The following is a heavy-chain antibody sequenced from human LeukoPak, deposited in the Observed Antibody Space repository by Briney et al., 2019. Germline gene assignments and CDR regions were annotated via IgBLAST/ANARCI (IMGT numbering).Heavy chain of an antibody. D-gene: IGHD1-14*01. J-gene: IGHJ4*02. CDR3: ARHGTISSESYFDY. Sequence: PETLSLTCTVSGGSISSYYWSWIRQSPGKGLEWIGYIHNSGRTNYNPSLKSRVTGFVDTSRNQVSLRLSSVTAADTAVYYCARHGTISSESYFDYWGQGDLFTVSS. CDR2: IHNSGRT. V-gene: IGHV4-59*08. CDR1: GGSISSYY.